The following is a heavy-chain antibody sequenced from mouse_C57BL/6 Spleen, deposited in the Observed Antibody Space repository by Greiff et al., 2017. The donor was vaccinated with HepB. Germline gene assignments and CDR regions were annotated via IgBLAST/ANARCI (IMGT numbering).Heavy chain of an antibody. CDR2: IDPENGGT. V-gene: IGHV1-15*01. D-gene: IGHD1-1*02. Sequence: QVQLQQSGAELVRPGASVTLSCKASGYTFTDYEMHWVKQTPVHGLEWIGAIDPENGGTAYNQKFKGKATLTADKSSSTAYMELRSLTSEDSAVYYCTRWWHGADWGKGTLVTVSS. CDR1: GYTFTDYE. CDR3: TRWWHGAD. J-gene: IGHJ3*01.